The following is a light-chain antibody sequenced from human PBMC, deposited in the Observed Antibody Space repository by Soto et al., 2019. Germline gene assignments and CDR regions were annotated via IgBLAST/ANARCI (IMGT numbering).Light chain of an antibody. V-gene: IGKV3-11*01. CDR3: QQRSNWPPT. J-gene: IGKJ1*01. Sequence: EIVLTQSPGTLSLSPWERATLSCRASQSVSNDFLAWYQQKPGQAPRLLIYDASNRATGIPARFSGYGSGTNFTLTITSLEPEDVAVYYCQQRSNWPPTFGQGTKVDIK. CDR1: QSVSNDF. CDR2: DAS.